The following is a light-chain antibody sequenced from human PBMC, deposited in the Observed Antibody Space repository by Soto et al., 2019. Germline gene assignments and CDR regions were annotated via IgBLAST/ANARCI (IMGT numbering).Light chain of an antibody. CDR3: QQYNSYWT. CDR1: QSISSW. CDR2: DAS. Sequence: DIQVTLSPSTLSASVGDRVTITCRASQSISSWLAWYQQQPGKAPKLLIYDASSLESGVPSRFSGSGSGTEFTLTIRSLQPDDFATYYCQQYNSYWTFGQGAKVDIK. J-gene: IGKJ1*01. V-gene: IGKV1-5*01.